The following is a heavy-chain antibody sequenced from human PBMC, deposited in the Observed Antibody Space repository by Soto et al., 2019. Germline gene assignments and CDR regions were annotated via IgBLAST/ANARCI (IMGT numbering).Heavy chain of an antibody. CDR3: ARDPVAAGLGVFDY. J-gene: IGHJ4*02. CDR1: GFTFSSYA. D-gene: IGHD6-13*01. CDR2: ISYDGSNK. V-gene: IGHV3-30-3*01. Sequence: QVQLVESGGGVVQPGRSLRLSCAASGFTFSSYAMHWVRQAPGKGLEWVAVISYDGSNKYYADSVKGRFTISRDNSKNTLYLQMNSLRAEDTAVYYCARDPVAAGLGVFDYWGQGTLVTVSS.